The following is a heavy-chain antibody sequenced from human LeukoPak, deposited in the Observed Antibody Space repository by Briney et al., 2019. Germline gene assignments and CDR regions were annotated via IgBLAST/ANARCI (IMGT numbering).Heavy chain of an antibody. CDR1: GFTFSSYA. CDR3: ARYPNTAMVRLSYFDY. D-gene: IGHD5-18*01. Sequence: GGSLRLSCAASGFTFSSYAMHWVRQAPGKGLEWVAVISYDGSNKYYADSVKGRFTISRDNSKNTLYLQMNSLRAEDTAVYYCARYPNTAMVRLSYFDYWGQGTLVTVSS. J-gene: IGHJ4*02. CDR2: ISYDGSNK. V-gene: IGHV3-30*01.